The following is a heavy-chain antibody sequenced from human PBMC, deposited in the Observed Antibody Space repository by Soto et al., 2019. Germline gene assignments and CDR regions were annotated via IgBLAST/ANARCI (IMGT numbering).Heavy chain of an antibody. CDR1: GFTVSSNY. CDR2: IYSGGST. V-gene: IGHV3-53*01. Sequence: TGGSLRLSCAASGFTVSSNYMSWVRQAPGKGLEWVSVIYSGGSTYYADSVKGRFTISRDNSKNTLYLQMNSLRAEDTALYYCARDDRNSSSPYYFDYWGQGTLVTVSS. D-gene: IGHD6-13*01. J-gene: IGHJ4*02. CDR3: ARDDRNSSSPYYFDY.